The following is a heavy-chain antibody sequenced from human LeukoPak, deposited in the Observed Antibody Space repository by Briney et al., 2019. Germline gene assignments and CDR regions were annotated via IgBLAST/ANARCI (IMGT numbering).Heavy chain of an antibody. V-gene: IGHV1-2*02. CDR1: GYTFTGYY. CDR3: ARTTKINIVVVPAATWFDP. J-gene: IGHJ5*02. D-gene: IGHD2-2*01. Sequence: ASVKVSCKSSGYTFTGYYMHWVRQAPGQGLAWMGWINPNSCGTNYAQKFQGRVTMTRDTSISTAYMELSRLRSDDTAVYYCARTTKINIVVVPAATWFDPWGQGTLVTVSS. CDR2: INPNSCGT.